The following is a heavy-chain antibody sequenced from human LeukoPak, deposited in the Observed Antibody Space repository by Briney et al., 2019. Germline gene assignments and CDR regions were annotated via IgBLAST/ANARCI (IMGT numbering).Heavy chain of an antibody. CDR3: ATNTGTVFDY. V-gene: IGHV4-59*01. CDR2: VYYSGST. Sequence: SETLSLTCTVAGGSISSYYWSWIRQPPGKGLEWIGYVYYSGSTEYNPSLRSRVTISLEMSKHQFSLNVTSVTAADTAVYYCATNTGTVFDYWGQGALVTVSS. J-gene: IGHJ4*02. D-gene: IGHD7-27*01. CDR1: GGSISSYY.